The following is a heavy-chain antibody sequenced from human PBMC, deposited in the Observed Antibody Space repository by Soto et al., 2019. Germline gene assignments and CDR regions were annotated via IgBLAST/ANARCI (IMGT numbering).Heavy chain of an antibody. CDR1: GGSVSSGNYY. J-gene: IGHJ6*02. Sequence: TLSLTCTVSGGSVSSGNYYWSWIRQPPGKGLEWIGYIYYTGSTNQNPSLKSRLRMSIDTSNKQFSLRLSSVTAADTAIYYCARSDWNFYYGMDVWGQGTTVTVSS. D-gene: IGHD1-1*01. V-gene: IGHV4-61*01. CDR3: ARSDWNFYYGMDV. CDR2: IYYTGST.